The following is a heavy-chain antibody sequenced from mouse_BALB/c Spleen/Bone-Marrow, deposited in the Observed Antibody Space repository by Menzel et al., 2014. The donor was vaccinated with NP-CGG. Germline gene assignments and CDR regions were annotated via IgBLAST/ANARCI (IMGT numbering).Heavy chain of an antibody. Sequence: EVKLVESGRGLVQPGGSRKLSCAASGFTFSNFGMHWFRQSPEKGLEWVAFVSTGSTIIYYADTVKGRFTISRDNPENTLFLQMTSLRSEDTAIYYCARSHFYGNYFDYWGQGTTLTVSS. CDR1: GFTFSNFG. CDR2: VSTGSTII. V-gene: IGHV5-17*02. D-gene: IGHD2-1*01. J-gene: IGHJ2*01. CDR3: ARSHFYGNYFDY.